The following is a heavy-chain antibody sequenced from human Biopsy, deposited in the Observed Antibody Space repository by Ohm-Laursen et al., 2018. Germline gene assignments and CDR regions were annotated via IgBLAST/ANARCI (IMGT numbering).Heavy chain of an antibody. CDR2: IYNTETT. CDR3: ARHPTGFWFDP. J-gene: IGHJ5*02. V-gene: IGHV4-39*01. CDR1: GGSISDSTYH. Sequence: SETLSLTCSVSGGSISDSTYHWAWLRQPPGKGLEWIGSIYNTETTFYNPSLKSQVTISVDTSTNQFSLKVSSVTAADTALYFCARHPTGFWFDPWGHGTLVTVSS.